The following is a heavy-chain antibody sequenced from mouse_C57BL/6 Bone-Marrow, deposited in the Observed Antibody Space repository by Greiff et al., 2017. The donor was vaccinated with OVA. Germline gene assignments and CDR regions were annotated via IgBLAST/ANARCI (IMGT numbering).Heavy chain of an antibody. CDR2: INPYNGGT. CDR3: AQYYYAMDY. Sequence: EVKVVESGPVLVKPGASVKMSCKASGYTFTDYYMNWVKQSHGKSLEWIGVINPYNGGTSYNQKVKGKATLTVDKSSSTAYMELNSLTSEDSAVYYCAQYYYAMDYWGQGTSVTVSS. CDR1: GYTFTDYY. V-gene: IGHV1-19*01. J-gene: IGHJ4*01.